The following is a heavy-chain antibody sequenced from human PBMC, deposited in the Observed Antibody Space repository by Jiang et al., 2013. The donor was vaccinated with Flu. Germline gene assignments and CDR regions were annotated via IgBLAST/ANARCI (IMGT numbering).Heavy chain of an antibody. CDR3: ARRLVGSGTTLGY. Sequence: KASGYTFPSYDINWVRQATGQGLEWMAWMNPNSGNTGYAQKFQGRVTVTRNTSISTAYMELSSLRSEDTAVYYCARRLVGSGTTLGYWGQGTLVTVSS. D-gene: IGHD1/OR15-1a*01. CDR1: GYTFPSYD. V-gene: IGHV1-8*01. CDR2: MNPNSGNT. J-gene: IGHJ4*02.